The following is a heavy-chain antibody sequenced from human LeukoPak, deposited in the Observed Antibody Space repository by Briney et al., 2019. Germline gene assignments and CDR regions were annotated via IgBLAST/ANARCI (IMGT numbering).Heavy chain of an antibody. Sequence: GGSLRLSCAASGFTFSSYAMTWVRQAPGKGLEWVSVIYSGGSTYYADSVKGRFTISRDNSKNTLYLQMNSLRAEDTAVYYCARDRPGYCSSTSCYDSPYWGQGTLVTVSS. J-gene: IGHJ4*02. D-gene: IGHD2-2*01. CDR2: IYSGGST. CDR1: GFTFSSYA. CDR3: ARDRPGYCSSTSCYDSPY. V-gene: IGHV3-66*01.